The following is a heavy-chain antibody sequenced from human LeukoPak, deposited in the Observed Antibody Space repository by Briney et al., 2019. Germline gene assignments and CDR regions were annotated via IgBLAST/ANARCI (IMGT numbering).Heavy chain of an antibody. Sequence: ASVKVSCKVSGYTLSELSMHWVRQAPGTGLEWMGGFDPGNGETVYAQQFQGRVTMTEDKSTDTAYMELSSLRSEDSGVYFCATGGIYSLLDYWGQGTLVIVSS. CDR2: FDPGNGET. D-gene: IGHD2-15*01. CDR3: ATGGIYSLLDY. J-gene: IGHJ4*02. CDR1: GYTLSELS. V-gene: IGHV1-24*01.